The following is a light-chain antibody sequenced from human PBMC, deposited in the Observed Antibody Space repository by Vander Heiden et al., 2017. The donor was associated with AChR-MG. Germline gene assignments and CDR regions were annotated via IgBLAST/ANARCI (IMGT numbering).Light chain of an antibody. J-gene: IGLJ1*01. CDR1: SSDVGGYNY. V-gene: IGLV2-14*01. Sequence: QSALTQPASVSGSPGQSITLPCTGTSSDVGGYNYVSWYQQHPGKAPKLMIYDVSKRPSGVSNRFSGSKSGNTASLTISGLQAEDEADYYCSSYTSSSTLYVFGTGTKVTVL. CDR2: DVS. CDR3: SSYTSSSTLYV.